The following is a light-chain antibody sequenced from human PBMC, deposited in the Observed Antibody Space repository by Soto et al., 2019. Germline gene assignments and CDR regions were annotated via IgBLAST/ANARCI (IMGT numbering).Light chain of an antibody. CDR3: QQYYSTPDT. CDR1: QSVLYSSNNKNC. CDR2: WAS. Sequence: DIVMTQSPDSLAVSLGERATINCKSSQSVLYSSNNKNCLAWYQQKPGQPPKLLIYWASTRKSGVPDRFSGSGSGTDFTLTISSLQAEDVAVYYCQQYYSTPDTFGQGTKLEIK. V-gene: IGKV4-1*01. J-gene: IGKJ2*01.